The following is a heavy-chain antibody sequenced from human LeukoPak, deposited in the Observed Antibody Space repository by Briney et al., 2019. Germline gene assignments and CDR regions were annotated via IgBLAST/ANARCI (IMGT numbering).Heavy chain of an antibody. V-gene: IGHV4-61*02. J-gene: IGHJ6*03. D-gene: IGHD5-18*01. CDR1: GASISIGSYH. CDR3: ARDVDGYGHMDV. Sequence: PSQTLSLACTVSGASISIGSYHWSWIRQPAGKGLEWIGRVFTGGGTYFNPSLKSRVTLSIDTSKNQFSLRLTSVTAADTAVYYCARDVDGYGHMDVWGKGTTVTVSS. CDR2: VFTGGGT.